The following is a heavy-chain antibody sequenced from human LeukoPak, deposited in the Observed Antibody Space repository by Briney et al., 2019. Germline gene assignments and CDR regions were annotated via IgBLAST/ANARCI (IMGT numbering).Heavy chain of an antibody. J-gene: IGHJ5*02. V-gene: IGHV3-21*01. Sequence: PGGSLRLFCAASGFTFSSYSMNWVRQAPGKGLEWVSSISSSSSYMYYADSVKGRFTISRDNAKNSLYLQMNSLRAEDTAVYYCARDQGFIDPWGQGTLVTVSS. CDR2: ISSSSSYM. CDR3: ARDQGFIDP. CDR1: GFTFSSYS.